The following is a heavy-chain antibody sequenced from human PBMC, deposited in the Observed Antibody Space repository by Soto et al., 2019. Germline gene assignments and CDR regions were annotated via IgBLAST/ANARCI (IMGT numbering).Heavy chain of an antibody. CDR2: IHYSGST. J-gene: IGHJ4*02. D-gene: IGHD1-26*01. CDR3: ARAWVLEK. CDR1: GGSILSGDYY. V-gene: IGHV4-30-4*01. Sequence: QVQLQESGPGLVKPSQTLSLTCTVSGGSILSGDYYWSWIRQPPGKGLEWIGYIHYSGSTNYKPSLTSRVTISVDKSKHQFSLKLNSGTATDTAVYYCARAWVLEKWGQGTLVTVSS.